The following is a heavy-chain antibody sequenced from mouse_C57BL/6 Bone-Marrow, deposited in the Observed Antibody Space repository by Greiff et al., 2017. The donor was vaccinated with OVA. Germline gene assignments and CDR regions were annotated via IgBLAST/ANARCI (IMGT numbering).Heavy chain of an antibody. CDR3: AREGIYYGIDWYFDV. V-gene: IGHV5-4*01. D-gene: IGHD2-1*01. CDR2: ISDGGSYT. Sequence: EVKLVESGGGLVKPGGSLKLSCAASGFTFSSYAMSWVRQTPEKRLEWVATISDGGSYTYSQNNVKGRFTISRDNDKNKLYLQMSHLKSEDTAMYYCAREGIYYGIDWYFDVWGTGTTVTGAS. CDR1: GFTFSSYA. J-gene: IGHJ1*03.